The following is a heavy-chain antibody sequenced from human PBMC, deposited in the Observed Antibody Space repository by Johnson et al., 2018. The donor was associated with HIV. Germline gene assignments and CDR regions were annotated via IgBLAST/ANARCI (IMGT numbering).Heavy chain of an antibody. Sequence: VQLVESGGGLVQPGGSLRLSCSASGFTFSHYDMHWVRQVTGKGLEWVSAIGTTDDTYYPASVKGRFTISREDVKDSLYLQMDSLRVGDTGVYYCVRESLRRVPVSGPGDAPFDLWGLGTTVIVSS. V-gene: IGHV3-13*01. D-gene: IGHD6-19*01. CDR1: GFTFSHYD. J-gene: IGHJ3*01. CDR3: VRESLRRVPVSGPGDAPFDL. CDR2: IGTTDDT.